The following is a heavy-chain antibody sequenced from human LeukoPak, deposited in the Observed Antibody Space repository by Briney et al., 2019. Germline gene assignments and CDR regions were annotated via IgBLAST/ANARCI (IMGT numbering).Heavy chain of an antibody. CDR1: GLTFSNHA. V-gene: IGHV3-30*04. J-gene: IGHJ4*02. D-gene: IGHD5-24*01. CDR3: ARDILGMGGGFDY. Sequence: GGSLRLSCVTSGLTFSNHAMHWVRQGPGKGLEWVAVISDDGTSKFYADSVKGRFTIFRDNSKSTLYLQMNSLRAEDTAVYYCARDILGMGGGFDYWGQGTLVTVSS. CDR2: ISDDGTSK.